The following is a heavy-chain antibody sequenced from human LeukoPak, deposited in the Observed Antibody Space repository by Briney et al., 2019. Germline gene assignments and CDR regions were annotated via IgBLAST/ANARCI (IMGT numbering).Heavy chain of an antibody. J-gene: IGHJ3*02. V-gene: IGHV4-31*03. CDR2: IYYSGST. D-gene: IGHD4-17*01. CDR1: GGSISSGGYY. CDR3: ARDYGDGDAFDT. Sequence: SETLSLTCTVSGGSISSGGYYWSWIRQHPGKGLEWIGYIYYSGSTYYNPSLKSRVTISVDTSKNQFSLKLSSVTAADTAVYYCARDYGDGDAFDTWGQGTMVTVSS.